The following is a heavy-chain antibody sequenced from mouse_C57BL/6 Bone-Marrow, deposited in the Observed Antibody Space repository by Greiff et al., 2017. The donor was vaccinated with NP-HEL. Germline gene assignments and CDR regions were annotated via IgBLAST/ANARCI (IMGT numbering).Heavy chain of an antibody. D-gene: IGHD1-1*01. CDR1: GYTFTSYW. CDR3: ARNGSRRRYFDY. V-gene: IGHV1-59*01. Sequence: VQLQQPGAELVRPGTSVKLSCKASGYTFTSYWMHWVKQRPGQGLEWIGVIDPSDSYTNYNQKFKGKATLTVDTSSSTAYMQLSSLTSEDSAVYYCARNGSRRRYFDYWGQGTTLTVSS. CDR2: IDPSDSYT. J-gene: IGHJ2*01.